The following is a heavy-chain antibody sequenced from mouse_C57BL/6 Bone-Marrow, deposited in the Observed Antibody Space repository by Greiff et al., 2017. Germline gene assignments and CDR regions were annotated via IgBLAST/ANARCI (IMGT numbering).Heavy chain of an antibody. CDR2: ISSGGSYT. CDR3: ARHGGTTVRFAY. D-gene: IGHD1-1*01. V-gene: IGHV5-6*01. CDR1: GFTFSSYG. J-gene: IGHJ3*01. Sequence: EVKLMESGGDLVKPGGSLKLSCAAPGFTFSSYGMSWVRQTPDKRLEWVATISSGGSYTCYPDSVKGRFTISRDNAKNTLYLQMSSLKSEDTAMYYCARHGGTTVRFAYWGQGTLVTVSA.